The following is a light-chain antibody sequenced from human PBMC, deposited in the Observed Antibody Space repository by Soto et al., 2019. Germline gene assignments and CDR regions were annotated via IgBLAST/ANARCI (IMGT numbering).Light chain of an antibody. CDR2: GAS. CDR3: QMYNHWPPGP. V-gene: IGKV3-15*01. Sequence: EIVMTQSPVTLSVSPGERATLSCRASDSVKNNLAWYQQKPGQAPRLLIYGASTRATGIPARFSGSGSVSGFTLTISSLQSDDFAVYYCQMYNHWPPGPLGQGNNLEIK. J-gene: IGKJ2*01. CDR1: DSVKNN.